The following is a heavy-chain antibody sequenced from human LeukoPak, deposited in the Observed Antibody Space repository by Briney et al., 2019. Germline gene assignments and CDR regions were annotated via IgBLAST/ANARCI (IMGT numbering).Heavy chain of an antibody. CDR1: GFTFSDYY. CDR3: ARDGDYGDYAFDI. Sequence: GGSLRLSCAASGFTFSDYYMSWIRQAPGKGLEWVSYISSSSSYTNYADSVKGRFTISRDNAKNSLYLQMNSLGAEDTAVYYCARDGDYGDYAFDIWGQGTMVTVSS. CDR2: ISSSSSYT. V-gene: IGHV3-11*06. D-gene: IGHD4-17*01. J-gene: IGHJ3*02.